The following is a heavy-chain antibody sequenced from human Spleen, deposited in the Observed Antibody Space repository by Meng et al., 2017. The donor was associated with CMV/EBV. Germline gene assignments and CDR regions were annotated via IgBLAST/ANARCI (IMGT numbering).Heavy chain of an antibody. V-gene: IGHV1-69*05. J-gene: IGHJ4*02. CDR3: ASYSYHFLGYCTPANCQGSVQFDY. D-gene: IGHD2-8*01. CDR2: IIPVFGTT. Sequence: SWVRQAPGQGLEWMGGIIPVFGTTHYAQKFQGRITITTDEPTTTAFMDLSSLSSEDTAMYYCASYSYHFLGYCTPANCQGSVQFDYWGQGTLVTVSS.